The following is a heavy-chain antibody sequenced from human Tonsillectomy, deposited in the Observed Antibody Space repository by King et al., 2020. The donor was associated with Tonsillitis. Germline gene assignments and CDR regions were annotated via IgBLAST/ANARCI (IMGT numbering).Heavy chain of an antibody. CDR3: AKGGEAVAVWFDP. D-gene: IGHD6-19*01. J-gene: IGHJ5*02. CDR2: ISGSGSNT. Sequence: DVQLVESGGGLVQPGGSLRLSCAASGFTFSNYAMSWVRQAPGKGLEWVSTISGSGSNTYYADSVKGRFTISRDNSKNTQYLQMNSLRAEDTAVYYCAKGGEAVAVWFDPWGQGTLVTVSS. V-gene: IGHV3-23*04. CDR1: GFTFSNYA.